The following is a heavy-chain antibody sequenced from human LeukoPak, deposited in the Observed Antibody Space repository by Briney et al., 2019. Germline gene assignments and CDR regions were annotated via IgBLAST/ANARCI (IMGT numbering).Heavy chain of an antibody. V-gene: IGHV3-30*18. CDR2: ISYDGSNK. CDR1: GFTFSRYG. D-gene: IGHD2-2*01. J-gene: IGHJ6*02. Sequence: GGSLRLSCTASGFTFSRYGLHWVRQAPGKGLEWVAVISYDGSNKYYADSVKGRFTISRDNSKNTLYLQMNSMRAEDTAVYYCAKSNCSSTSCQTYFYYGMDVWGQGTTVTVSS. CDR3: AKSNCSSTSCQTYFYYGMDV.